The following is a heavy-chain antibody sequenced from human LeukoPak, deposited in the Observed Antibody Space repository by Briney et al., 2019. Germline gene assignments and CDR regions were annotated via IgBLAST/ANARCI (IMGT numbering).Heavy chain of an antibody. CDR3: ARLSITMIVVVTAFDI. Sequence: GGSLRLSCAASGFTFSSYWMSWVRQAPGKGLEWVANIKQDGSEKYYVDSVKGRFTISRDNAKNSLYLQMNSLRAEDMAVYYCARLSITMIVVVTAFDIWGQGTMVTVSS. D-gene: IGHD3-22*01. CDR2: IKQDGSEK. V-gene: IGHV3-7*01. CDR1: GFTFSSYW. J-gene: IGHJ3*02.